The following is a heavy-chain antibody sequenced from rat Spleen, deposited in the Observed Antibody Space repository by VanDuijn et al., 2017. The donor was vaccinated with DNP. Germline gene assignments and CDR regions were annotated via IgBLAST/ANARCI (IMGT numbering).Heavy chain of an antibody. CDR2: INYSGTT. D-gene: IGHD1-7*01. J-gene: IGHJ2*01. CDR3: AREEAYYGYDYFDY. CDR1: GSSITSNY. V-gene: IGHV3-1*01. Sequence: EVQLQESGSGLVKPSQSLSLTCSVTGSSITSNYWGWIRKFPGNKMEWIGHINYSGTTTYNPSLKSRISITRDTSRNQFFLHLNSVTSEDTATYYCAREEAYYGYDYFDYWGQGLMVTVSS.